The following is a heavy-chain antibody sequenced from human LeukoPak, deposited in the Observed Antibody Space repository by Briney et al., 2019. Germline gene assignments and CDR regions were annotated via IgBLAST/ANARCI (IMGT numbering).Heavy chain of an antibody. CDR3: ARVLQGEWFFDY. D-gene: IGHD3-3*01. CDR1: GFTFSSYW. Sequence: GGSLRLSCAASGFTFSSYWMHWVRQAPGKGLVWVSRINTDGSTTNYADSVKGRFTISRDNAKNTLYLQMNSLRAEDTAVYYCARVLQGEWFFDYWGQGTLVTVSS. CDR2: INTDGSTT. J-gene: IGHJ4*02. V-gene: IGHV3-74*01.